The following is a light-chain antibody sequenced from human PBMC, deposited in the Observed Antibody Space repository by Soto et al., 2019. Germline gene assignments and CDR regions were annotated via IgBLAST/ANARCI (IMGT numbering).Light chain of an antibody. V-gene: IGKV3-20*01. J-gene: IGKJ4*01. CDR3: QRYGTSPPLP. CDR2: GAS. Sequence: IVLTQSPGTLSLSPGERATLSCRASQSVSSNYLAWYQQKPGQTPRLLIYGASSRATGIPDRFSGSGSATEFTLPISRLEPEDFAVYYCQRYGTSPPLPFGGGTKVEIK. CDR1: QSVSSNY.